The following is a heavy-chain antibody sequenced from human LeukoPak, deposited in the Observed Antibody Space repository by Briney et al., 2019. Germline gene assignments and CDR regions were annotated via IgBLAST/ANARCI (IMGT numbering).Heavy chain of an antibody. J-gene: IGHJ4*02. V-gene: IGHV3-23*01. D-gene: IGHD2-21*01. CDR2: ITGSGGST. CDR1: GFTFSAYG. CDR3: AKVAFPSDY. Sequence: PGGSLRLSCAASGFTFSAYGMSWVRQAPGKGLEWVSSITGSGGSTYYADSVKGRFTISRDNSKNTLYLQMNSLRAEDTAVYYCAKVAFPSDYWGQGTLVTVSS.